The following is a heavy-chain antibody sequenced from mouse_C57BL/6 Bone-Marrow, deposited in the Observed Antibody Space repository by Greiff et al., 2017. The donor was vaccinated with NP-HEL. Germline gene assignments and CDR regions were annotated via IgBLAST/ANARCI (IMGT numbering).Heavy chain of an antibody. CDR3: ARRDYYYGSSYDYFDY. CDR2: IDPSDSYT. D-gene: IGHD1-1*01. Sequence: VQLQQPGAELVMPGASVKLSCKASGYTFTSYWMHWVKQRPGQGLEWIGEIDPSDSYTNYIQQFKGKSTLTVDKSSSTAYMQLSSLTSEDSAVYYCARRDYYYGSSYDYFDYWGQGTTLTVSS. J-gene: IGHJ2*01. V-gene: IGHV1-69*01. CDR1: GYTFTSYW.